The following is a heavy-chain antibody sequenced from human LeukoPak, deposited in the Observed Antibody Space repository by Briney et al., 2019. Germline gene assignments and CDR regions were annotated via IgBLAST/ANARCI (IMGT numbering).Heavy chain of an antibody. D-gene: IGHD6-19*01. Sequence: PGGSLRLSCAASGFTFSSYWMSWVRQAPGKGLEWVANIKQDGSEKYYVDSVKGRFTISRDNAKNSLYLQMNSLRAEDTAVYYCARDAPSRGWYGDFDYWGQGTLVTVSS. V-gene: IGHV3-7*01. J-gene: IGHJ4*02. CDR2: IKQDGSEK. CDR3: ARDAPSRGWYGDFDY. CDR1: GFTFSSYW.